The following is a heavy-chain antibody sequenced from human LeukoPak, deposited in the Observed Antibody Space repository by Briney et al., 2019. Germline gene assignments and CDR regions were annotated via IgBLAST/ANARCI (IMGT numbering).Heavy chain of an antibody. CDR2: INHSGST. V-gene: IGHV4-34*01. J-gene: IGHJ5*02. D-gene: IGHD3-10*01. Sequence: SETLSLTCAVYGGSFSGYYWSWIRQPPGKGLEWIGEINHSGSTNYNPSLKSRVTISVDTSKNQFSLKLSSVTAADTAVYYCARRGYYGSGSYVGPFDPWGQGTLVTVSS. CDR1: GGSFSGYY. CDR3: ARRGYYGSGSYVGPFDP.